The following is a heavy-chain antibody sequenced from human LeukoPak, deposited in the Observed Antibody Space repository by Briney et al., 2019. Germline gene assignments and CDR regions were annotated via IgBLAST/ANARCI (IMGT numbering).Heavy chain of an antibody. D-gene: IGHD2-21*02. J-gene: IGHJ6*03. CDR3: AKSGLGDHGIFAGRGSPYYYYYLDV. CDR2: ISGRGENT. V-gene: IGHV3-23*01. Sequence: GGSLRLSCAASGITFSGYAMTWVRQVPGRGLEWVSDISGRGENTYYADSVKGRFTISRDNTQKSLFLEMNNLGTEDTALYYCAKSGLGDHGIFAGRGSPYYYYYLDVWGKGTTVIVSS. CDR1: GITFSGYA.